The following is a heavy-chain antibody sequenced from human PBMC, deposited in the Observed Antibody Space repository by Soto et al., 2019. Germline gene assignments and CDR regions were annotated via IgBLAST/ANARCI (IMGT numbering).Heavy chain of an antibody. Sequence: SETLSLTCTVSGGSISSSGYYWGWIRQPPGKGLEWIGSLYYTGSTYYNPSLKSRVTISVDTSKNQFSLKLSSVTAADTAVYYCARLPIAVAGMVLRDYWGQGTLVTVSS. D-gene: IGHD6-19*01. CDR3: ARLPIAVAGMVLRDY. V-gene: IGHV4-39*01. CDR1: GGSISSSGYY. J-gene: IGHJ4*02. CDR2: LYYTGST.